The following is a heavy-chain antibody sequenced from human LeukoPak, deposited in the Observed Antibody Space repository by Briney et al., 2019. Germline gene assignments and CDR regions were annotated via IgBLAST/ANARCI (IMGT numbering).Heavy chain of an antibody. D-gene: IGHD3-10*01. J-gene: IGHJ4*02. Sequence: GGSLRLSCAASGFTFSSYGMSWVRQAPGKGLEWVSAISSSGGSTYYADSVKGRFTISRDNSKNTLYLQMNSLRAEDTAVYYCVKVHMVRGARGYFDYWGEGTLVTVS. V-gene: IGHV3-23*01. CDR1: GFTFSSYG. CDR2: ISSSGGST. CDR3: VKVHMVRGARGYFDY.